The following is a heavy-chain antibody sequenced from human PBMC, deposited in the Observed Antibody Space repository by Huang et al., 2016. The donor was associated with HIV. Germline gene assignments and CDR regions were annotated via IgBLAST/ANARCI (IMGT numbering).Heavy chain of an antibody. V-gene: IGHV3-23*01. CDR2: SSESGGKT. J-gene: IGHJ5*02. D-gene: IGHD4-17*01. Sequence: EVQLLESGGGLVQPGGSLRLSCAASGFTFNNYAMSWIRKATGKGLGCVSTSSESGGKTYYADSVKGRFTVSRDDSKNTFYLQMSSLRAEDTAMYYCAKDPQFYGDHDHWGQGTFVIVSS. CDR1: GFTFNNYA. CDR3: AKDPQFYGDHDH.